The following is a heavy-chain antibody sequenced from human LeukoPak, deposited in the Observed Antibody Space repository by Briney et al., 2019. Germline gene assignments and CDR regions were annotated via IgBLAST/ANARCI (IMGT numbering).Heavy chain of an antibody. D-gene: IGHD6-19*01. CDR3: ARADSSGWYGDGEFDY. CDR2: INPNSGGT. J-gene: IGHJ4*02. CDR1: GYTFTGYY. V-gene: IGHV1-2*04. Sequence: ASVKVSCKASGYTFTGYYMHWVRQAPGQGLEWMGWINPNSGGTNYAQKFQGWVTMTRGTSISTAYVELSRLRSDDTAVYYCARADSSGWYGDGEFDYWGQGTLVTVSS.